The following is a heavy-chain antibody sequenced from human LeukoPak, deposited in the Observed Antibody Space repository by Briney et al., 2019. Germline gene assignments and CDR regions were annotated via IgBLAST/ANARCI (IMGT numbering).Heavy chain of an antibody. CDR1: GGSFSGYY. V-gene: IGHV4-34*01. D-gene: IGHD6-19*01. CDR2: INHSGST. J-gene: IGHJ4*02. CDR3: ARQSAPRYSSGWYGSLCSDY. Sequence: SETLSLTCAVYGGSFSGYYWSWIRQPPGKGLEWIGEINHSGSTNYNPSLKSRVTISVDTSKNQFSLKLSSVTAADTAVYYCARQSAPRYSSGWYGSLCSDYWGQGTLVTVSS.